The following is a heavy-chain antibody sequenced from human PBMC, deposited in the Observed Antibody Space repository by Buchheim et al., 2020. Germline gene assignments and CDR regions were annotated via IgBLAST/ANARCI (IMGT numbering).Heavy chain of an antibody. CDR3: ARGSRYDILTGYYTEGGDYYYYGMDV. CDR2: INHSGST. D-gene: IGHD3-9*01. Sequence: QVQLQQWGAGLLKPSETLSLTCAVYGGSFSGYYWSWIRQPPGKGLEWIGEINHSGSTNYNPSLKSRVTISVDTSKNQFSLKLSSVTAADTAVYYCARGSRYDILTGYYTEGGDYYYYGMDVWGQGT. V-gene: IGHV4-34*01. J-gene: IGHJ6*02. CDR1: GGSFSGYY.